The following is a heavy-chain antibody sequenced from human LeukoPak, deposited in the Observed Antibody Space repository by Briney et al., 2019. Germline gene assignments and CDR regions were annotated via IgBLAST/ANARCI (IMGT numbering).Heavy chain of an antibody. J-gene: IGHJ4*02. CDR2: IYPGDSDT. CDR3: ARQQYSGYEVGY. Sequence: GESLKISCNGSGYTFTTYWIAWVRQMPGKGLEWMGVIYPGDSDTRYSPSFQGQVTISADKSISTAYLQWTGLKASDTAMYYCARQQYSGYEVGYWGQGTLVTVSS. D-gene: IGHD5-12*01. V-gene: IGHV5-51*01. CDR1: GYTFTTYW.